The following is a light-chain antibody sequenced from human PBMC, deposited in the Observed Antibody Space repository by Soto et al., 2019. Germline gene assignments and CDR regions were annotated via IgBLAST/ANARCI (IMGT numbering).Light chain of an antibody. Sequence: QSAVTQPASVSGAPGESISISCGGTGSGVGAYIYVSWYQQYPGKAPKLIIYEVNNRPSGVSGRFSGSKSDTTAYLTISGLQAEDEADYYCSSYSDSDTKVFGTGTKVTVL. CDR2: EVN. CDR1: GSGVGAYIY. J-gene: IGLJ1*01. V-gene: IGLV2-14*03. CDR3: SSYSDSDTKV.